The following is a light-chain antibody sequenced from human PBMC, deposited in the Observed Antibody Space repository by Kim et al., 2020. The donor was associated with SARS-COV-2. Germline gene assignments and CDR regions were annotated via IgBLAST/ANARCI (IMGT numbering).Light chain of an antibody. CDR1: SSDVGAYDY. V-gene: IGLV2-11*01. CDR2: DIN. CDR3: CSFAGTVYV. Sequence: QSALTQPRSMSGSPGQSVTISCTGTSSDVGAYDYVSWFQHRPGQAPTLIIYDINKRPSGVPDRFSGSKSGNTASLTISGLQADDEANYHCCSFAGTVYVFGTGTKVTVL. J-gene: IGLJ1*01.